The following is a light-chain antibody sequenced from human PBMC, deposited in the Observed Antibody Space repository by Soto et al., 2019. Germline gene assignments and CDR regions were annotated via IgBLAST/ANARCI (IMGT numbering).Light chain of an antibody. CDR3: CSYAGSYTYV. CDR2: DVS. Sequence: QSVLTQPRSVSVSPGQSVTISCTGTSSDVGGYNYVSWYQQHPGKAPKLMIYDVSKRPSGVPDRFSGSNSGNTDSLTISGLQAEDEADYYCCSYAGSYTYVFGTGTKLTVL. CDR1: SSDVGGYNY. J-gene: IGLJ1*01. V-gene: IGLV2-11*01.